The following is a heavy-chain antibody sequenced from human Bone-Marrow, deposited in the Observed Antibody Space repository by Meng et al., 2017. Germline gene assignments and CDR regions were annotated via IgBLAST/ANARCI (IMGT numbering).Heavy chain of an antibody. J-gene: IGHJ6*02. CDR3: ARDHVLAAAGPHTHYYYGMDV. D-gene: IGHD6-13*01. Sequence: GESLKISCAASGFTFSSYEMNWVRQAPGKGLEWVSYISSSGSTIYYADSVKGRFTISRDNSKNTLYLQMNSLRAEDTAVYYCARDHVLAAAGPHTHYYYGMDVWGQGTMVTVSS. CDR2: ISSSGSTI. V-gene: IGHV3-48*03. CDR1: GFTFSSYE.